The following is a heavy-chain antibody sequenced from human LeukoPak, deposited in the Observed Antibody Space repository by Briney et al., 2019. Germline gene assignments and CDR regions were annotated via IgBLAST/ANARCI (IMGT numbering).Heavy chain of an antibody. CDR2: IRYDGSNK. CDR1: GFTFSSYG. J-gene: IGHJ4*02. D-gene: IGHD2-2*01. CDR3: AKDHGAYCSSTSCKPIFDY. V-gene: IGHV3-30*02. Sequence: PGGSLRLSCAASGFTFSSYGMHWVRQAPGKGLEWVAFIRYDGSNKYYADSVKGRFTISRDNSKNTLYLQMNSLRAEDTAVYYCAKDHGAYCSSTSCKPIFDYWGQGTLVTVSS.